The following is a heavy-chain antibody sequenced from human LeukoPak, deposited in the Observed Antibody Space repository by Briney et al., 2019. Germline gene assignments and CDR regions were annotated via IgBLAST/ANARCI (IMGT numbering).Heavy chain of an antibody. CDR3: ARGGGGGRFGRYFQY. CDR2: INPNSGGT. D-gene: IGHD3-10*01. J-gene: IGHJ1*01. V-gene: IGHV1-2*02. Sequence: ASVKVSCKASGYTFTVYFMHWVRQAPGQGLEWMGWINPNSGGTNYAQKFQGRVTMTRDTSISTAYMELSRLRSDDTAVYYCARGGGGGRFGRYFQYWGQGTLVTVSS. CDR1: GYTFTVYF.